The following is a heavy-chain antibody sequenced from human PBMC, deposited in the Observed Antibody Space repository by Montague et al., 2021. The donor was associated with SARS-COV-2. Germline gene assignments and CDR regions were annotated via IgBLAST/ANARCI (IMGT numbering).Heavy chain of an antibody. CDR2: IYYRGST. V-gene: IGHV4-59*12. Sequence: SETLSLTCTVSGGSINSYYWSWIRQPPGKGLEWIGYIYYRGSTNYNPSLKTRVTISVDTSKNQFSLKLSSVTAADTAVYYCAREDRWNGFDPWGQGTLVIVSS. D-gene: IGHD5-24*01. CDR3: AREDRWNGFDP. J-gene: IGHJ5*02. CDR1: GGSINSYY.